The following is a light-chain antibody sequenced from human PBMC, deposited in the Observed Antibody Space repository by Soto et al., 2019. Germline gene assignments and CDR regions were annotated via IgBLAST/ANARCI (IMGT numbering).Light chain of an antibody. V-gene: IGKV3-20*01. CDR3: LQYGSSSWT. CDR2: AAS. Sequence: EIVLTQSPGTLSLSPGERATLSCRASQSLSSGYLAWYQQKPGQAPRILIYAASSRATGIPDRFSGSGSGTDFSLTINRLEPEDFAVYYCLQYGSSSWTFGQGTKVDIK. J-gene: IGKJ1*01. CDR1: QSLSSGY.